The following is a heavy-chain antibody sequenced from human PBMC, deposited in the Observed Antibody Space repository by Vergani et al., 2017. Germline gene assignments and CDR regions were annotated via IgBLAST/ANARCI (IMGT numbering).Heavy chain of an antibody. J-gene: IGHJ4*02. D-gene: IGHD2-2*01. CDR3: ARDAFYCSSTSCYVDY. V-gene: IGHV1-69*08. CDR1: GGTFSSYT. Sequence: QVQLVQSGAEVKKPGSSVKVSCKASGGTFSSYTISWVRQAPGQGLEWMGRIIPILGIANYAQKIQGRVTITADKSTSTAYMELSSLRSEDTAVYYCARDAFYCSSTSCYVDYWGQGTLVTVSS. CDR2: IIPILGIA.